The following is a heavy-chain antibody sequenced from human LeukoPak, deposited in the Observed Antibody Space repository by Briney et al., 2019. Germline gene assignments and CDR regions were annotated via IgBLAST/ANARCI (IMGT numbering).Heavy chain of an antibody. CDR2: VSSNWGNT. Sequence: SGVSLRLSCSASGFTFRRYAMHGAREAPGKGLEYVSSVSSNWGNTYYAGSVKGRFIIYRDNSKNTLYLEMSSLRVEDTAVYHCVKGGTYSSTYFDHWGQGSLVTVSS. CDR1: GFTFRRYA. D-gene: IGHD1-26*01. J-gene: IGHJ4*02. V-gene: IGHV3-64D*09. CDR3: VKGGTYSSTYFDH.